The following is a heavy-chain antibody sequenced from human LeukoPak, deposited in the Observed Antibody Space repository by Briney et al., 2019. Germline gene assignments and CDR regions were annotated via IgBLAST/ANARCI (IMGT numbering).Heavy chain of an antibody. Sequence: ASVKVSCNASGYTFTGYYMHWVRQAPGQGLEWMGWINPNSGGTNYAQKFQGRVTMTRDTSISTAYMELSRLRSDDTAVYYCARDPPVAGYYFDYWGQGTLVTVSS. CDR3: ARDPPVAGYYFDY. D-gene: IGHD6-19*01. CDR1: GYTFTGYY. J-gene: IGHJ4*02. CDR2: INPNSGGT. V-gene: IGHV1-2*02.